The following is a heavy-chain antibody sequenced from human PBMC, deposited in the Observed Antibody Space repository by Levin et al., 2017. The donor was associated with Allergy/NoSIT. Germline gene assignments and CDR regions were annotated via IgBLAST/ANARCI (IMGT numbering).Heavy chain of an antibody. CDR1: GFTFSSYG. CDR3: AKFQATVYYGDYEFFDY. J-gene: IGHJ4*02. D-gene: IGHD4-17*01. V-gene: IGHV3-30*18. Sequence: LSLTCAASGFTFSSYGMHWVRQAPGKGLEWVAVISYDGSNKYYADSVKGRFTISRDNSKNTLYLQMNSLRAEDTAVYYCAKFQATVYYGDYEFFDYWGQGTLVTVSS. CDR2: ISYDGSNK.